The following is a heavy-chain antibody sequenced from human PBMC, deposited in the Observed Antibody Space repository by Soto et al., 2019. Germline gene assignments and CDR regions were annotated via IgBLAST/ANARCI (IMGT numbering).Heavy chain of an antibody. CDR2: IYYSGST. V-gene: IGHV4-31*03. Sequence: QVQLQESGPGLVKPSQTLSLTCTVSGGSISSGGYYWSWIRQHPGKGLEWIGYIYYSGSTYYNPSLKSRVTISVDTSKNQFALKLSSVTAADTAVYYCARELVELTGFRGRNWFDPWGQGTLVTVSS. J-gene: IGHJ5*02. CDR1: GGSISSGGYY. CDR3: ARELVELTGFRGRNWFDP. D-gene: IGHD3-9*01.